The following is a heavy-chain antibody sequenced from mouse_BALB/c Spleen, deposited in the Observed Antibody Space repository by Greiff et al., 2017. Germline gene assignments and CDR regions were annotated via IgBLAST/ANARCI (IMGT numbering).Heavy chain of an antibody. Sequence: EVKVVESGGGLVQPGGSLKLSCAASGFTFSSYTMSWVRQTPEKRLEWVAYISNGGGSTYYPDTVKGRFTISRDNAKNTLYLQMSSLKSEDTAMYYCARQGSYYGAMDYWGQGTSVTVSS. CDR1: GFTFSSYT. V-gene: IGHV5-12-2*01. J-gene: IGHJ4*01. CDR2: ISNGGGST. CDR3: ARQGSYYGAMDY. D-gene: IGHD1-1*01.